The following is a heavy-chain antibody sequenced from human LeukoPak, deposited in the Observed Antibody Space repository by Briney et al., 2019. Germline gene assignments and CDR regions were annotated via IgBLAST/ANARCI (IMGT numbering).Heavy chain of an antibody. J-gene: IGHJ4*02. D-gene: IGHD4-23*01. CDR2: ISSSSSYI. V-gene: IGHV3-21*01. CDR1: GFTFSSYA. CDR3: ASSRGNPFHG. Sequence: KAGGSLRLSCAASGFTFSSYAMNWVRQAPGKGLEWVSSISSSSSYIYYADSVKGRFTISRDNAKNSLYLQMNSLRAEDTAVYYCASSRGNPFHGWGQGTLVTVSS.